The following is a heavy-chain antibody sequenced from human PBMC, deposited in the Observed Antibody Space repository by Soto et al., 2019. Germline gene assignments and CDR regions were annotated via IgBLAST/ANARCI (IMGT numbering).Heavy chain of an antibody. CDR1: GYTITVYY. J-gene: IGHJ4*02. CDR3: ARKRDRDFDY. V-gene: IGHV1-46*01. Sequence: ASVKVSCKASGYTITVYYMNWVRQAPGQGLEWMGIINPSSGSTINAQKFQGRVTMTRETSTSTVYMELSSLTSEDTAVYYCARKRDRDFDYSGQGTLVTVST. CDR2: INPSSGST.